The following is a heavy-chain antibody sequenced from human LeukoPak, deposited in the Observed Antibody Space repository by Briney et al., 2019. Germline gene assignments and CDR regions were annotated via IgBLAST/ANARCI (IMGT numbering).Heavy chain of an antibody. CDR2: ISGSGGSA. CDR1: GFTFSSYA. D-gene: IGHD3-3*01. V-gene: IGHV3-23*01. CDR3: AKYGFFGVVEKGFDY. J-gene: IGHJ4*02. Sequence: PGGSLRLSCAASGFTFSSYALSWVRQAPGKGLEWVSAISGSGGSAYYADSVKGRFTISRDNSKNTLYLQMNSLRAEDTAVYYCAKYGFFGVVEKGFDYWGQGTLVTVSS.